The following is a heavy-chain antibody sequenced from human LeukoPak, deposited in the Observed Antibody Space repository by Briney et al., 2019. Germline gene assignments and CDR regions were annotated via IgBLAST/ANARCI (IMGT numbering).Heavy chain of an antibody. CDR3: PRDSTGVTTVTSNWFDP. Sequence: SETLSLTCTVSGGSISSYYWSWIRQPPGKGLEWIGYIYYSGSTNYNPSLKSRVTISVDTSKNQFSLKLSSVTAADTAVYYCPRDSTGVTTVTSNWFDPWGQGTLVTVSS. V-gene: IGHV4-59*01. CDR2: IYYSGST. D-gene: IGHD4-17*01. J-gene: IGHJ5*02. CDR1: GGSISSYY.